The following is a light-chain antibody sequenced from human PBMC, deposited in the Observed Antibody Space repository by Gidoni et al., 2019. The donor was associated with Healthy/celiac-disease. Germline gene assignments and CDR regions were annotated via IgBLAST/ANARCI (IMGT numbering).Light chain of an antibody. V-gene: IGKV3D-11*02. Sequence: EIVFTQSPATLSLSPGERATLSCRASQSVSSYLAWYQQKPGQAPRLLIYDSSNRATGIPARFSGSGPGTDFTLTISSLEPEDFAVYYCQQRSNRNCISTFGGGTKVEIK. CDR3: QQRSNRNCIST. CDR1: QSVSSY. CDR2: DSS. J-gene: IGKJ4*01.